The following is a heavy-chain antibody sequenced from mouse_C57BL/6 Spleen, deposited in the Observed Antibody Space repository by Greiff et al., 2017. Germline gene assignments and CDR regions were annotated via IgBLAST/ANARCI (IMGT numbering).Heavy chain of an antibody. Sequence: VQLKESGAELVRPGASVKLSCTASGFAFKDYYMHWVKQRPEQGLEWIGRIYPEDGDTEYAAKFQGKATMTADTSSNTAYLQLSSRTSEDTAVYYCSTRYGSSLYYFDYWGQGTTLTVSS. CDR2: IYPEDGDT. CDR3: STRYGSSLYYFDY. V-gene: IGHV14-1*01. CDR1: GFAFKDYY. J-gene: IGHJ2*01. D-gene: IGHD1-1*01.